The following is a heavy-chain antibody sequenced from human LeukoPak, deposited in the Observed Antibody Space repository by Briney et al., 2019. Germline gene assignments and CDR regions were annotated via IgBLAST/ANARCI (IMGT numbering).Heavy chain of an antibody. J-gene: IGHJ4*02. CDR1: GFTFSSYA. CDR3: ARSVHMRWELTAIDY. D-gene: IGHD1-26*01. V-gene: IGHV3-23*01. Sequence: GGSLRLSCTASGFTFSSYAMSWIRQAPGKGLEWVSAISGSGGGTYYADSVKGRFTISRDNSKNTLYLQMNSLRAEDTAVYYCARSVHMRWELTAIDYWGQGTLVTVSS. CDR2: ISGSGGGT.